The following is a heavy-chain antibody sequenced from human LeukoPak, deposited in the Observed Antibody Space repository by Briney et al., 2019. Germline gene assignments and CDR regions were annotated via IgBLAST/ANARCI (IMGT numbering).Heavy chain of an antibody. CDR3: ATGSSIAAQRDAFDI. CDR1: GGTFSSYA. Sequence: ASVKVSCKASGGTFSSYAISWVRQAPGQGLEWMGGIIPIFGTANYAQKFQGRVTMTEDTSTDTAYMELSSLRSEDTAVYYCATGSSIAAQRDAFDIWGQGTMVTVSS. D-gene: IGHD6-6*01. V-gene: IGHV1-69*06. CDR2: IIPIFGTA. J-gene: IGHJ3*02.